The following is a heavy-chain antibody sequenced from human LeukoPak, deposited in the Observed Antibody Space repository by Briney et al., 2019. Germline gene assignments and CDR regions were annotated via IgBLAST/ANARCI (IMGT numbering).Heavy chain of an antibody. CDR2: INHSGST. CDR3: ARWTTVTTLGDY. Sequence: TSETLSLTCAVYGGSFSGYYWSWIRQPPGKGLEWIGEINHSGSTNYNPSLKSRVTISVDTSKNQFSLKLSSVTAADTAVYYCARWTTVTTLGDYWGQGTLVTVSS. D-gene: IGHD4-17*01. J-gene: IGHJ4*02. V-gene: IGHV4-34*01. CDR1: GGSFSGYY.